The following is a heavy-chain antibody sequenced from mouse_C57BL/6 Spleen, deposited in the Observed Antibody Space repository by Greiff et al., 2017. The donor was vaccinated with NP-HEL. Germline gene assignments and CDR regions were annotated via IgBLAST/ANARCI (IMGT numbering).Heavy chain of an antibody. CDR3: AVLTRFAY. CDR1: GYSFTGYY. J-gene: IGHJ3*01. V-gene: IGHV1-42*01. CDR2: INPSTGGT. D-gene: IGHD1-1*01. Sequence: VQLQQSGPELVKPGASVKISCKASGYSFTGYYMNWVKQSPEKSLEWIGEINPSTGGTTYNQKFKAKATLTVDKSSSTAYMQLKSLTSEDSAVYYCAVLTRFAYWGQGTLVTVSA.